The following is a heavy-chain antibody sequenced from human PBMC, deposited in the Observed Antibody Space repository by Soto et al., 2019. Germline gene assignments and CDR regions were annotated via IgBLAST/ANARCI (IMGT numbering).Heavy chain of an antibody. D-gene: IGHD3-22*01. Sequence: ASVKVSCKASGFSFTGYYIHWLRQSPGQGLEWMGWINAHSGGTEYAQKFQGRVTLTRDTSIATAYLTLTSLTSDATALYYCAKDPNRLRMIVLGIDYWGQGTLVTVSS. CDR2: INAHSGGT. CDR1: GFSFTGYY. CDR3: AKDPNRLRMIVLGIDY. V-gene: IGHV1-2*02. J-gene: IGHJ4*02.